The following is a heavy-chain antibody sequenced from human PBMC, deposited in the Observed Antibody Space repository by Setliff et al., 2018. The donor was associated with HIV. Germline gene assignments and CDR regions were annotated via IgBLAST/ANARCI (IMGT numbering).Heavy chain of an antibody. V-gene: IGHV1-24*01. D-gene: IGHD5-12*01. Sequence: GASVKVSCKVSGYTVTELSINRVRQAPGKGPEWMGGFDPEDNKIVYAQKFQGRVTTTEDTSTDTAYMELSSLRPEDTAVYYCATRIRDGHRGYGYFDFWGQGTLVTVSS. J-gene: IGHJ4*02. CDR1: GYTVTELS. CDR2: FDPEDNKI. CDR3: ATRIRDGHRGYGYFDF.